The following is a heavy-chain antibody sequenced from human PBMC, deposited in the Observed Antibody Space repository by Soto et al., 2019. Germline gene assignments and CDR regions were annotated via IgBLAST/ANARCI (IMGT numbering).Heavy chain of an antibody. V-gene: IGHV3-53*04. CDR2: IYSGGST. Sequence: EVPLVESGGGLVQPGGSLRLSCAASGFTVSSNYMSWVRQAPGKGLEWVSVIYSGGSTYYADSVKGRFTISRHNSKNTLYLQMNSLRAEDTAVYYCARAVTVTTIYYYYYMDVWGKGTTVTVSS. CDR1: GFTVSSNY. D-gene: IGHD4-4*01. J-gene: IGHJ6*03. CDR3: ARAVTVTTIYYYYYMDV.